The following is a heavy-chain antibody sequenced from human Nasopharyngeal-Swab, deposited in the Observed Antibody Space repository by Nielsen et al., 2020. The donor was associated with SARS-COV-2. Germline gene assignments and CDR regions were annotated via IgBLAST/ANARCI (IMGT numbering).Heavy chain of an antibody. J-gene: IGHJ5*02. V-gene: IGHV1-69*04. CDR1: GCTFRSQG. CDR2: IVPMRGIA. D-gene: IGHD5-18*01. CDR3: ARGPDPALKFDP. Sequence: SVKVSCKASGCTFRSQGISWVRQAPGQGLEWMGRIVPMRGIANYAQKFQGRVTITADKSTSTVYMDLSSLRSEETAVYYCARGPDPALKFDPWGQGTLVAVSS.